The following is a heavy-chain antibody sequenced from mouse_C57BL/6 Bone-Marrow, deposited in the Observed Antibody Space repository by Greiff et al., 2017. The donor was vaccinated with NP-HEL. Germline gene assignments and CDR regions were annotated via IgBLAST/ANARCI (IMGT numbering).Heavy chain of an antibody. CDR3: ARGDYYGTRREDYFDY. CDR1: GYSFTDYN. V-gene: IGHV1-39*01. J-gene: IGHJ2*01. D-gene: IGHD1-1*01. Sequence: EVKLVESGPELVKPGASVKISCKASGYSFTDYNMNWVKQSNGKSLEWIGVINPNYGTTSYNQKFKGKATLTVDQSSSTAYMQLNSLTSEDSAVYYCARGDYYGTRREDYFDYWGQGTTLTVSS. CDR2: INPNYGTT.